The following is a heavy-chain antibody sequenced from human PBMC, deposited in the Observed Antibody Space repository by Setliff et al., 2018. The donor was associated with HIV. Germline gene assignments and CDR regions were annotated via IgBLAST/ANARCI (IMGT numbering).Heavy chain of an antibody. Sequence: GSLRLSCAASGFTFSTSEMNWVRQAPGKGLEWVSYISGSGSTIYYADSVRGRFTISRDNSKNTLYLQMNSLRAEDTAKYYCALRQRGGLVGAGNAFDIWGQGTMVTVSS. CDR3: ALRQRGGLVGAGNAFDI. CDR2: ISGSGSTI. J-gene: IGHJ3*02. CDR1: GFTFSTSE. V-gene: IGHV3-48*03. D-gene: IGHD1-26*01.